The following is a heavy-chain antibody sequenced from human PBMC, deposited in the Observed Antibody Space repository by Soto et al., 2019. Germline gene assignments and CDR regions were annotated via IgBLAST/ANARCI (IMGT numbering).Heavy chain of an antibody. D-gene: IGHD3-22*01. V-gene: IGHV4-31*03. CDR3: ARGQYYYDSSGSINWFDP. Sequence: QVQLQESGPGLVKPSQTLSLTCTVSGGSISSGGYYWSWIRQHPGKGLEWIGYIYYSGSTYYNPSLKSRVTISVDTSKNQFSLKLSSVTAADTAVYYCARGQYYYDSSGSINWFDPWGQGTLVTVSS. CDR2: IYYSGST. J-gene: IGHJ5*02. CDR1: GGSISSGGYY.